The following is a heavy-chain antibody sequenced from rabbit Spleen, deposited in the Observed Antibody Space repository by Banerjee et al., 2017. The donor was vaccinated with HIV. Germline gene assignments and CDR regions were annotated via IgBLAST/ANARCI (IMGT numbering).Heavy chain of an antibody. J-gene: IGHJ4*01. Sequence: HLKESGGGLVQPGGSLKLSCKASGFTLSSYYMNWVRQAPGKGLEWIGYIDPVFGITYYANWVNGRFSISRENAQNTVFLQMTSLTAADMATYFCARDGAGGSYFALWGPGTLVTVS. CDR2: IDPVFGIT. D-gene: IGHD8-1*01. CDR3: ARDGAGGSYFAL. CDR1: GFTLSSYY. V-gene: IGHV1S7*01.